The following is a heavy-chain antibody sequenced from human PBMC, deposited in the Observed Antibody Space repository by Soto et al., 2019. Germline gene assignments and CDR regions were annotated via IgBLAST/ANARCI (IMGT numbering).Heavy chain of an antibody. CDR3: ARGLEWSDYYYYGMDV. J-gene: IGHJ6*02. D-gene: IGHD3-3*01. Sequence: QVQLVQSGAEVKKPGASVKVSCKASGYTFTSYAMHWVRQAPGQRLEWMGWINAGNGNTKYSQKFQGRVTITRDTSASTADMELSSLRSEDTAVYYCARGLEWSDYYYYGMDVWGQGTTFTVSS. CDR1: GYTFTSYA. V-gene: IGHV1-3*01. CDR2: INAGNGNT.